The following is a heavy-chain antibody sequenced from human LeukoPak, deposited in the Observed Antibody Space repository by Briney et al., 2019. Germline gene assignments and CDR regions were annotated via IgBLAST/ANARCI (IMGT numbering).Heavy chain of an antibody. CDR2: ISSSSSYI. D-gene: IGHD2-2*01. CDR3: ARHTRRYYFDY. J-gene: IGHJ4*02. CDR1: GFTFSSYS. V-gene: IGHV3-21*01. Sequence: PGGSLRLSCAASGFTFSSYSMNWVRQAPGKGLEWVSSISSSSSYIYYADSVKGRFTISRDNAKNSLYLQMNSLRAEDTAVYYCARHTRRYYFDYWGQGTLVTVSS.